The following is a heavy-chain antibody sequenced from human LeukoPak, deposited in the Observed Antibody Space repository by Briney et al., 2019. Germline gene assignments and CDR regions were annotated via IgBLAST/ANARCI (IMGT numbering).Heavy chain of an antibody. Sequence: PGGSLRLSCAASGFKFTNYAMHWVRQAPGKGLEWVSTIGRSGVTKFYADSVAGRFTISRDNSNNALFLQMNNLRAEDVAIYYCARGASSWEYTTFDVWGQGAIVTVSS. D-gene: IGHD6-13*01. CDR2: IGRSGVTK. CDR3: ARGASSWEYTTFDV. CDR1: GFKFTNYA. V-gene: IGHV3-23*01. J-gene: IGHJ3*01.